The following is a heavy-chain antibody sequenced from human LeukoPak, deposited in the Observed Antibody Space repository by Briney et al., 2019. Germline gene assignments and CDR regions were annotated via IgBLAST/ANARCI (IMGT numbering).Heavy chain of an antibody. CDR2: IYHSGST. J-gene: IGHJ6*02. Sequence: PSGTLSLTCAVSGGSISSSNWWSWVRQPPGKGLEWIGEIYHSGSTNYNPSLKSRVTISVDTSKNQFSLKLSSVTAADTAVYYCARGTRYYDFWSGYSYYYYYGMDVWGQGTTVTVSS. CDR3: ARGTRYYDFWSGYSYYYYYGMDV. V-gene: IGHV4-4*02. CDR1: GGSISSSNW. D-gene: IGHD3-3*01.